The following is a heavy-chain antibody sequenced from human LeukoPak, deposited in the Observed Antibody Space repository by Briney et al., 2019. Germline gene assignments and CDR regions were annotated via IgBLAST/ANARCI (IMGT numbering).Heavy chain of an antibody. CDR2: INPNSGGT. D-gene: IGHD2-2*02. CDR3: ARDITVVVPAAIPFDY. J-gene: IGHJ4*02. CDR1: GYTFTGYY. Sequence: ASVKVSCKASGYTFTGYYMHWVRQAPGQGLEWMGRINPNSGGTNYAQKFQGRVTMTRDTSISTAYMELSRLRSDDTAVYYCARDITVVVPAAIPFDYWGQGTLVTVSS. V-gene: IGHV1-2*06.